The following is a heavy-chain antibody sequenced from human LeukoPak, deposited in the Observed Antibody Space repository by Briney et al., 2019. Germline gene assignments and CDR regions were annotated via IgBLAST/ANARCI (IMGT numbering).Heavy chain of an antibody. CDR1: GYTFTRYY. Sequence: ASVTVSCKASGYTFTRYYIHWVRQAPGQGLEWMGIINPSAGGTSYAQKFQGRVTMTRETSTSTVYMELSSLRSEDTAVYHCARDTGNTGSYLWEYHFDYWGQGTLVTASS. V-gene: IGHV1-46*01. CDR2: INPSAGGT. J-gene: IGHJ4*02. CDR3: ARDTGNTGSYLWEYHFDY. D-gene: IGHD1-26*01.